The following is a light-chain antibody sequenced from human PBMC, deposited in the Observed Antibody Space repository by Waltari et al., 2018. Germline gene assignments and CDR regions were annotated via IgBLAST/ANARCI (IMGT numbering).Light chain of an antibody. J-gene: IGKJ1*01. V-gene: IGKV3-20*01. CDR1: QSVSRA. CDR3: QRDVSLAVT. Sequence: EIVLTQSPRTLSLSPGERATLSCRASQSVSRALAWYQQNPGQAPRLLIYGASNRATGIHDRFSGNGSGTYFSLIISRLEPEDVAVYHCQRDVSLAVTFGQETKVEIK. CDR2: GAS.